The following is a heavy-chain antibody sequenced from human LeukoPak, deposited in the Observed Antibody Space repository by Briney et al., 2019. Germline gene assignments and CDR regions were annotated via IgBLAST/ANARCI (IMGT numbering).Heavy chain of an antibody. V-gene: IGHV1-46*01. CDR1: GYTFTDYY. CDR2: INPRGGST. J-gene: IGHJ4*02. Sequence: ASVKVSCKASGYTFTDYYMHWVRQAPGQGLEWMGVINPRGGSTTYAQKFQGRVTMTRDTSTSTFYMVLSSLKSEDTAIYYCARAGGSRSPFDYWGQGTLVTVSS. D-gene: IGHD6-6*01. CDR3: ARAGGSRSPFDY.